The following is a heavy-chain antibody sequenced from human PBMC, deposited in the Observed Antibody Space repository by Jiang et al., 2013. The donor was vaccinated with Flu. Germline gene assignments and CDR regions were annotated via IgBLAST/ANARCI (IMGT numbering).Heavy chain of an antibody. CDR1: GGSFSGYY. D-gene: IGHD5/OR15-5a*01. J-gene: IGHJ4*02. CDR2: INHSGIT. V-gene: IGHV4-34*01. Sequence: LLKPSETLSLTCAVYGGSFSGYYWSWIRQPPGKGLEWIGEINHSGITNYNPSLKSRVTISVDTSKNQFSLKLTSVTAADTAVYYCAARNVYLAVFDYWGQGILV. CDR3: AARNVYLAVFDY.